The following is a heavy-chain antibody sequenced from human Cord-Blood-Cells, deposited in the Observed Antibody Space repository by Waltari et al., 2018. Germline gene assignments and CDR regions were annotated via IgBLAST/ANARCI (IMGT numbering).Heavy chain of an antibody. CDR2: ISGSGGST. J-gene: IGHJ3*02. Sequence: EVQLLESGGGLVQPGGSLRLSCAASGFTFSSYAMSWVRQAPGKGLEWVSAISGSGGSTYSADSVKGRFTISRDNAKDTLYLQMSSLRAEDTAVYYCAKSPRIAVAGTDAFDIWGQGTMVTVSS. D-gene: IGHD6-19*01. CDR3: AKSPRIAVAGTDAFDI. V-gene: IGHV3-23*01. CDR1: GFTFSSYA.